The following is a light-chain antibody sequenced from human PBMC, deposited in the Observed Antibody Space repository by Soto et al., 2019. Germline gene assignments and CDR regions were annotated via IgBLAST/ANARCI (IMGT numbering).Light chain of an antibody. J-gene: IGLJ3*02. CDR2: EVS. V-gene: IGLV2-14*01. CDR3: SSYTSSSTLWV. CDR1: SSDIGGYNY. Sequence: QSALTQPPSVSGSPGQSITISCTGTSSDIGGYNYVSWYQQHPGKAPKLMIFEVSDRPSGVSIRFSGSKSGNTASLTISGLQAEDEADYYCSSYTSSSTLWVFGGGTKVTVL.